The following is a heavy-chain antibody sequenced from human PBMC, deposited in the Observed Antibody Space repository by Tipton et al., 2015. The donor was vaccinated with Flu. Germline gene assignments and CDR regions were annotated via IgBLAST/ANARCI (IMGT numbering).Heavy chain of an antibody. D-gene: IGHD4-17*01. CDR3: ARGRDYGDYFDY. Sequence: TLSLTCTVSGDSTSSGRHYWSWIRQPAGKGLEWIGRIYTSGSSNYSPSLKGRVTISLDTSKKQFSLKLSSVTAADTAVYYCARGRDYGDYFDYWGQGTLVTVSS. CDR2: IYTSGSS. V-gene: IGHV4-61*02. J-gene: IGHJ4*02. CDR1: GDSTSSGRHY.